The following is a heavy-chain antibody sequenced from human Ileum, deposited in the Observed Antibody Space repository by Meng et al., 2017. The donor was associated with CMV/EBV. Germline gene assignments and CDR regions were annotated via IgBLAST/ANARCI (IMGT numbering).Heavy chain of an antibody. V-gene: IGHV4-4*02. D-gene: IGHD3-10*01. Sequence: SETLSLTCGVSGASVSSNKWWSWVRQSPGKGLEWIGEILQSGHTNYNPSLKGRVTISVDKSKNQFSLSLNSVTAADTAVYYCARDSTIVRGLFDYWGQATLVTVSS. J-gene: IGHJ4*02. CDR3: ARDSTIVRGLFDY. CDR2: ILQSGHT. CDR1: GASVSSNKW.